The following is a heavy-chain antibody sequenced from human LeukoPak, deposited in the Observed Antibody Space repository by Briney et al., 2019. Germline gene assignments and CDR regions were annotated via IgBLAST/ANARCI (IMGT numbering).Heavy chain of an antibody. D-gene: IGHD3-10*01. J-gene: IGHJ3*02. CDR3: ARETYYYGSGSYENAFDI. V-gene: IGHV3-23*01. CDR1: GFTFSNYA. CDR2: VSGGGGAT. Sequence: GGSLRLSCAASGFTFSNYAMSWVRQAPGKRLEWVSSVSGGGGATYYADSVKGRFTISRDNSNNTLYLQMNSLRAEDTAVYYCARETYYYGSGSYENAFDIWGQGTMVTVSS.